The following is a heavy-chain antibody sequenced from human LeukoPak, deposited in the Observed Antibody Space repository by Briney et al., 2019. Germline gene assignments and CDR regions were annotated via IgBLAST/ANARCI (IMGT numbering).Heavy chain of an antibody. CDR2: ISGSGGST. CDR1: GFTFSSYA. CDR3: AKVWMNYWYFDL. V-gene: IGHV3-23*01. Sequence: GGSLRLSCAASGFTFSSYAMSWVRQAPGKGLEWVSAISGSGGSTYYVDSVKGRFTISRDNSKNTLYLQMNSLRAEDTAVYYCAKVWMNYWYFDLWGRGTLVTVSS. D-gene: IGHD5-12*01. J-gene: IGHJ2*01.